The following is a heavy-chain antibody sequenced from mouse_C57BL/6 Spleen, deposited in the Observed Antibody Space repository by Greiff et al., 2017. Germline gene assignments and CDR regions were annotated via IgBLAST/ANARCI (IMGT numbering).Heavy chain of an antibody. V-gene: IGHV1-82*01. Sequence: VQLQQSGPELVKPGASVKISCKASGYAFSSSWMNWVKQRPGKGLEWIGRIYPGDGDTNYNGKFKGKATLTADKSSSTAYMQLSSLASEASAVYIWDRDHNSEFGYRGQGTLVTVST. CDR2: IYPGDGDT. CDR3: DRDHNSEFGY. CDR1: GYAFSSSW. J-gene: IGHJ3*01. D-gene: IGHD6-1*01.